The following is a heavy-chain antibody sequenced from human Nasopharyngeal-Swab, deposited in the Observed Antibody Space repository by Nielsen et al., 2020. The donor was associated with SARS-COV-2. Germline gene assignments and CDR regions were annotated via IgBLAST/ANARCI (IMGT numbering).Heavy chain of an antibody. CDR2: ISYDGSNK. Sequence: WIRQPPGKGLEWVAVISYDGSNKYYVDSVKGRFTISRDNSKNTLYLQMNSLRAEDTAVYYCAREFSVGSGWYIDIWGQGTMVAVSS. CDR3: AREFSVGSGWYIDI. V-gene: IGHV3-30*03. J-gene: IGHJ3*02. D-gene: IGHD6-19*01.